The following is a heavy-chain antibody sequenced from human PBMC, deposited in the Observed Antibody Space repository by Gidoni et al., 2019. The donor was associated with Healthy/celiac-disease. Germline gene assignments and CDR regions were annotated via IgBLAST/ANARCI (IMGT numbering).Heavy chain of an antibody. J-gene: IGHJ4*02. V-gene: IGHV1-3*01. D-gene: IGHD5-12*01. CDR2: TNAGNGNT. CDR1: GHTFTSYA. Sequence: QVQLVQSGAEVKKPWASLQVSCKASGHTFTSYAMHWVRQAPGQRIEWMGWTNAGNGNTKDSQKYQGRVTISRDTSASTAYMELSSLRSEDTAVYYCARIGGYEPRSDYWGQGTLVTVSS. CDR3: ARIGGYEPRSDY.